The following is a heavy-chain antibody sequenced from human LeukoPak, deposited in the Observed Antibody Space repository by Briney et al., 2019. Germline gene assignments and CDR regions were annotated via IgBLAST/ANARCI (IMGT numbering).Heavy chain of an antibody. CDR2: IRGDSGSI. CDR1: GFTFDNYT. Sequence: GGSLRLSCAASGFTFDNYTMHWVRKAPGKGMEWGSGIRGDSGSIGYADSVKGRFTISRDNAKNSLYLQMNSLRAEDTALYYCAKDLSGRWLVPPNYGMDVWGQGTTVTVSS. CDR3: AKDLSGRWLVPPNYGMDV. D-gene: IGHD6-19*01. V-gene: IGHV3-9*01. J-gene: IGHJ6*02.